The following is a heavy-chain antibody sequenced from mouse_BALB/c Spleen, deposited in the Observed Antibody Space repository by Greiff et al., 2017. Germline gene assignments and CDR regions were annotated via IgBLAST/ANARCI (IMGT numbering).Heavy chain of an antibody. CDR2: IYPGGGYT. J-gene: IGHJ3*01. D-gene: IGHD1-1*01. Sequence: QVQLKESGAELVRPGTSVKISCKASGYTFTNYWLGWVKQKPGHGLEWIGDIYPGGGYTNYNEKFKGKATLTADTSSSTAYMQRSSLTSEDSAVYFCARASYGSSYRFAYWGQGTLVTVSA. CDR3: ARASYGSSYRFAY. V-gene: IGHV1-63*02. CDR1: GYTFTNYW.